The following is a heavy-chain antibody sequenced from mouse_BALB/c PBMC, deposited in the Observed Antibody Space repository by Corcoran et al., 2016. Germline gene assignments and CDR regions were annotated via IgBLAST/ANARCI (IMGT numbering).Heavy chain of an antibody. V-gene: IGHV3-6*02. Sequence: DVQLQESGPGLVKPSQSLSLTCYVTGYSSTSGYYWNWIRQFPGNKLEWMGYISYDGSNNYNPSLKNRISITRDTSKNQFFLKLNSVTTEDTATYYCATYYGNYYAMDYWGQGTSVTVSS. CDR3: ATYYGNYYAMDY. CDR1: GYSSTSGYY. CDR2: ISYDGSN. D-gene: IGHD2-10*01. J-gene: IGHJ4*01.